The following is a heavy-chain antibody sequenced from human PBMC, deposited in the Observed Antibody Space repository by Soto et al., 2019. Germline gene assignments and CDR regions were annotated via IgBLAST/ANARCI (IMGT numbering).Heavy chain of an antibody. D-gene: IGHD3-22*01. V-gene: IGHV3-23*01. Sequence: SCKASGGTFSSYAMSWVRQAPGKGLEWVSAISGSGGSTYYADSVKGRFTISRDNSKNTLYLQMNSLRAEDTAVYYCAKEAPRIVTAPNHFDYWGQGTLVTVSS. J-gene: IGHJ4*02. CDR1: GGTFSSYA. CDR3: AKEAPRIVTAPNHFDY. CDR2: ISGSGGST.